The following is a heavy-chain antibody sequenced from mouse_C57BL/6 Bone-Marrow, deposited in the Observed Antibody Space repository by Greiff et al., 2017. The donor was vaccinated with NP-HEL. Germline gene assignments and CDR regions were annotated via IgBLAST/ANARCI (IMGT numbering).Heavy chain of an antibody. CDR1: GYTFTSYG. V-gene: IGHV1-81*01. D-gene: IGHD1-1*01. CDR3: ARFPHYYGSSYGYWYFDV. J-gene: IGHJ1*03. Sequence: VQLVESGAELARPGASVKLSCKASGYTFTSYGISWVKQRTGQGLEWIGEIYPRSGNTYYNEKFKGKATLTADKSSSTAYMELRSLTSEDSAVYFCARFPHYYGSSYGYWYFDVWGTGTTVTVSS. CDR2: IYPRSGNT.